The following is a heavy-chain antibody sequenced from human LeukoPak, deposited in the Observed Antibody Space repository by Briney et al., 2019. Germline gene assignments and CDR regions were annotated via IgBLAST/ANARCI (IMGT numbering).Heavy chain of an antibody. CDR3: ANLHYDILTGYIYYFDY. V-gene: IGHV3-23*01. Sequence: GGTLRLSCAASGFTFSTYGMSWVRQAPGKGLEWVSSISGSGASTYYADSVRGRFTISRDNSKNTLYLQMNSLRAEDTAVYYCANLHYDILTGYIYYFDYWGQGTLVTVSS. CDR2: ISGSGAST. J-gene: IGHJ4*02. D-gene: IGHD3-9*01. CDR1: GFTFSTYG.